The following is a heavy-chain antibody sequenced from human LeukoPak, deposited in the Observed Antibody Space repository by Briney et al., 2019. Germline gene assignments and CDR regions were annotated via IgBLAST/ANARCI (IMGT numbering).Heavy chain of an antibody. CDR1: GGSISGYY. CDR2: IFYSGST. V-gene: IGHV4-59*01. CDR3: ARGEWDLLFDY. D-gene: IGHD1-26*01. Sequence: SETLSLTCTVSGGSISGYYWSCIRQPPGKGLEWIGYIFYSGSTNYNPSLKSRVTISVDTSKNQFSLKLSSVTAADTAVYYCARGEWDLLFDYWGQGTLVTVSS. J-gene: IGHJ4*02.